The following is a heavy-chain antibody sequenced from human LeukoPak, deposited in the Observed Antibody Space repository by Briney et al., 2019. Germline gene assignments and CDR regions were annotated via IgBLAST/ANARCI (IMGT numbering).Heavy chain of an antibody. CDR1: GFIFSSYS. D-gene: IGHD6-19*01. CDR3: ARDAGYSSAWSHWYFDL. Sequence: GGSLRLSCAGSGFIFSSYSMNWVRQAPGKGVEWVSYFSSSSNTIYYTDSVKGRFTISRDNPKNSLYLQINSKRDEDTAVYYCARDAGYSSAWSHWYFDLWGRGTLVTVSS. CDR2: FSSSSNTI. V-gene: IGHV3-48*02. J-gene: IGHJ2*01.